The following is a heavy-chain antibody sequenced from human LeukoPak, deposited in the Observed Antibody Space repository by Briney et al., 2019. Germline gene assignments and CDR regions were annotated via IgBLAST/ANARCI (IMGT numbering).Heavy chain of an antibody. CDR2: IYYSGST. D-gene: IGHD3-22*01. CDR1: GYSISSGYY. J-gene: IGHJ3*02. Sequence: SETPSLTCTVSGYSISSGYYWSWIRQPPGKGLEWIGYIYYSGSTNYNPSLKSRVTISVDTSKNQFSLKLSSVTAADTAVYYCATWHSSGYPPVGAFDIWGQGTMVTVSS. CDR3: ATWHSSGYPPVGAFDI. V-gene: IGHV4-61*01.